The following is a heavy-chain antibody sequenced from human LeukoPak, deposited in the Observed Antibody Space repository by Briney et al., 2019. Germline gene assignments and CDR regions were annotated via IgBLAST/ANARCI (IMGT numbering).Heavy chain of an antibody. D-gene: IGHD3-9*01. J-gene: IGHJ4*02. CDR3: AKSKFHYDILTGLDY. Sequence: GGSLRLSCAASGFTFSSYGMHWVRQAPGKGLEWVAFIRYDGSNKYYADSVKGRFTISRDNSKNTLYLQMNSLRAEDTAVYYCAKSKFHYDILTGLDYWGQGTLVTVSS. V-gene: IGHV3-30*02. CDR1: GFTFSSYG. CDR2: IRYDGSNK.